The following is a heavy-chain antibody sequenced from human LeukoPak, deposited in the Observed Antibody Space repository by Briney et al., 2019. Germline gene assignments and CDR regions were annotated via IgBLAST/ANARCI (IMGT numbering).Heavy chain of an antibody. CDR2: ISGYNGNT. Sequence: ASVKVSCKASGYIFRNYGINWVQQAPGQGLEWMGWISGYNGNTNYPQQRQGKVNLTTDTSTSTVNMDLRSLRSDDTAVYYCARLQRQRLESTSNYCYSYMDVWGKGTTVTVSS. J-gene: IGHJ6*03. V-gene: IGHV1-18*01. CDR1: GYIFRNYG. D-gene: IGHD5-12*01. CDR3: ARLQRQRLESTSNYCYSYMDV.